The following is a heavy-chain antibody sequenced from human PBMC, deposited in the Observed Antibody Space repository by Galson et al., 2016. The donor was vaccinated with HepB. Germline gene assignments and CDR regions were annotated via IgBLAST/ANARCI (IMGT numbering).Heavy chain of an antibody. J-gene: IGHJ4*02. Sequence: SETLSLTCAVSGGSISSTTWWSWVRQPPGKGLEWIGEIYHSGSTNYNPSLKSRVTISVDKSKNQFSLNLSSVNAADTAVYYCAREGLLGTTSCCKGFDYWGQGTRVTVSA. CDR2: IYHSGST. V-gene: IGHV4-4*02. CDR1: GGSISSTTW. D-gene: IGHD2-2*01. CDR3: AREGLLGTTSCCKGFDY.